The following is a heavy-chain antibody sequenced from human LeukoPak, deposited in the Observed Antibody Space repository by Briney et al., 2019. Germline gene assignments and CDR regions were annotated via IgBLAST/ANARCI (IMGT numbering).Heavy chain of an antibody. CDR2: ICYSGST. V-gene: IGHV4-59*01. CDR3: ARSTPRYSSSWYAGMDV. CDR1: GGSISSYY. D-gene: IGHD6-13*01. J-gene: IGHJ6*02. Sequence: PSETLSLTCTVSGGSISSYYWSWIRQPPGKGLEWIGYICYSGSTNYNPSLKSRVTISVDTSKNQFSLKLSSVTAADTAVYYCARSTPRYSSSWYAGMDVWGQGTTVTVSS.